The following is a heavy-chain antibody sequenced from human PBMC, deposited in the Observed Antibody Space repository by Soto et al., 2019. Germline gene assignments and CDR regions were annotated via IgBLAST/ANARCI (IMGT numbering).Heavy chain of an antibody. V-gene: IGHV1-69*01. J-gene: IGHJ6*02. CDR1: GGTFSSYA. CDR2: TIPIFGTA. Sequence: QVQLVQSGAEVKKPGSSVKVSCKASGGTFSSYAISWVRQAPGQGLEWMGGTIPIFGTANYAQKFQGRVTITADESTSTAYMELSSLRSEDTAVYYCARDGPTSPARPGYYYGMDVWGQGTTVTVSS. D-gene: IGHD6-6*01. CDR3: ARDGPTSPARPGYYYGMDV.